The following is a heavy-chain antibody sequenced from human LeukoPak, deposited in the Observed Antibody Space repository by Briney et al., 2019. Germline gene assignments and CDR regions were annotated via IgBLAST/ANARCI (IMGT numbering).Heavy chain of an antibody. D-gene: IGHD1-26*01. V-gene: IGHV1-2*02. CDR3: ARDRYSGSYSYFQH. CDR2: INPNSGGT. CDR1: GYTFTGYY. Sequence: ASVKVSCKASGYTFTGYYMHWVRQAPGQGLEWMGWINPNSGGTNYAQKFRGRVTMTRDTSISTAYMELSRLRSDDTAVYYCARDRYSGSYSYFQHWGQGTLVTVSS. J-gene: IGHJ1*01.